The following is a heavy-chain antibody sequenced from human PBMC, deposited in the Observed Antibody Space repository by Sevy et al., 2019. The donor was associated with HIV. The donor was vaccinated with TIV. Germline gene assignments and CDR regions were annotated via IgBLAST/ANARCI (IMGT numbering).Heavy chain of an antibody. V-gene: IGHV3-30*02. CDR3: ARGQQLDY. CDR1: GFTFSSYG. CDR2: IRDDGGYK. Sequence: GGSLRLSCAASGFTFSSYGMHWVRQAPGKGLEWVAFIRDDGGYKYDADSVKGRFTISRDNSKNTLYLQINSLRTEDTALYYCARGQQLDYWGQGTLVTVSS. D-gene: IGHD6-13*01. J-gene: IGHJ4*02.